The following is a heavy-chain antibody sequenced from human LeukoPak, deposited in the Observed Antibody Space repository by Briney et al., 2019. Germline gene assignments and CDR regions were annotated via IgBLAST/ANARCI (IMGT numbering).Heavy chain of an antibody. CDR2: IWYDGSNK. CDR3: ARDRRYSYGSGFDY. V-gene: IGHV3-33*01. D-gene: IGHD5-18*01. J-gene: IGHJ4*02. CDR1: GFTFSSYG. Sequence: GGSLRLSCAASGFTFSSYGMHWVRQVPGKGLEWVAVIWYDGSNKYYADSVKGRFTISRDNSKNTLYLQMNSLRAEDTAVYYCARDRRYSYGSGFDYWGQGTLVTVSS.